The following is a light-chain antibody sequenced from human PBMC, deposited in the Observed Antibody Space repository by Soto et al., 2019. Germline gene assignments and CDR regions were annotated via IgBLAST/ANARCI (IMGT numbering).Light chain of an antibody. CDR2: VAS. CDR3: QQSYSNTQT. V-gene: IGKV1-39*01. Sequence: DIQMTQSPSSLSASVGDRVTITCRASQSISTYLNWYQQKPGKAPKLLILVASTLPSGDPSKFSGNGFGTTFTLIISTLPPGDFATYYCQQSYSNTQTFGQGTKVEIK. J-gene: IGKJ1*01. CDR1: QSISTY.